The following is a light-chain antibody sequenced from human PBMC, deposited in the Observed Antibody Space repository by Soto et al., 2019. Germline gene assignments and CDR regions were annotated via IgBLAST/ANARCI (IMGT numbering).Light chain of an antibody. V-gene: IGKV3-11*01. J-gene: IGKJ5*01. Sequence: EIVLTQSPATLSLSPGERAILSCRASQSVDSYLAWYQQKPGQAPRLLIYDASNRATGIPARFSGSGSGTDFTLTIGSLEPEDFAVYYCQQRSNWLITFGQGTRLEIK. CDR2: DAS. CDR3: QQRSNWLIT. CDR1: QSVDSY.